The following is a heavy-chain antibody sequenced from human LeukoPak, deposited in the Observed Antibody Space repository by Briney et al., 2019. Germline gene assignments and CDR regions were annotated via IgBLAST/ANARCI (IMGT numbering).Heavy chain of an antibody. CDR3: AKDRVVPAANYFDY. Sequence: GGSLRLSCAASGFTFSSYGMHWVRQAPGKGLEWVAFIRYDGSNKYYAGSVKGRFTISRDNSKNTLYLQMNSLRAEDTAVYYCAKDRVVPAANYFDYWGQGTLVTVSS. CDR2: IRYDGSNK. V-gene: IGHV3-30*02. D-gene: IGHD2-2*01. J-gene: IGHJ4*02. CDR1: GFTFSSYG.